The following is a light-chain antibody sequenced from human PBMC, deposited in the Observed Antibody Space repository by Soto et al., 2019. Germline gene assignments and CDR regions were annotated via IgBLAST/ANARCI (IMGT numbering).Light chain of an antibody. J-gene: IGKJ4*01. V-gene: IGKV1-33*01. CDR2: AAS. Sequence: DIQMTQSPSSLSASVGDRVTITCQASQDISNYLNWYQQKPGKAPKLLIYAASKLETVVPSRFSGSGSGTDFTFAISSLQPEDSATYYCQQYDNLPLTFGGGTKVEIK. CDR1: QDISNY. CDR3: QQYDNLPLT.